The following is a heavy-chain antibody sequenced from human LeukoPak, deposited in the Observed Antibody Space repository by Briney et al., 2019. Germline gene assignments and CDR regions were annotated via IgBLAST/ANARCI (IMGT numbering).Heavy chain of an antibody. V-gene: IGHV4-39*07. CDR2: IYYSGST. CDR1: GGSISSSSYY. J-gene: IGHJ4*02. CDR3: ARRPPVGWYGGRGRRQGFDY. Sequence: PSETLSLTCTVSGGSISSSSYYWGWIRQPPGKGLEWIGSIYYSGSTYYNPSLKSRVTISVDTSKNQFSLKLSSVTAADTAVYYCARRPPVGWYGGRGRRQGFDYWGQGTLVTVSS. D-gene: IGHD6-19*01.